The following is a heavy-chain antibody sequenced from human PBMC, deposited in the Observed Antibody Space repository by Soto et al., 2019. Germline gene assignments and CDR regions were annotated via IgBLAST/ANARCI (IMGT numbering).Heavy chain of an antibody. CDR3: ARDLRDMGYSSGWYGYYYYGMDV. D-gene: IGHD6-19*01. Sequence: QVQLVQSGAEVKKPGASVKVSCKASGYTFTSYGISWVRQAPGQGLEWMGWISAYNGNTNYAQKLQGRVTMTTDTPTSTAYMELRSLRSDDTAVYYCARDLRDMGYSSGWYGYYYYGMDVWGQGTTVTVSS. J-gene: IGHJ6*02. CDR2: ISAYNGNT. V-gene: IGHV1-18*04. CDR1: GYTFTSYG.